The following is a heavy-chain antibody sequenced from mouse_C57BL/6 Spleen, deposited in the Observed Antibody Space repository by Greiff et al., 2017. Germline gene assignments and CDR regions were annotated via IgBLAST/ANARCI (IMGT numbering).Heavy chain of an antibody. J-gene: IGHJ2*01. CDR3: AGGGYYADY. V-gene: IGHV1-69*01. Sequence: VQLQQPGAELVMPGASVKLSCKASGYTFTSYWMHWVKQRPGQGLEWIGEIDPSDSYTNYNQKFKGKSTLTVDKSSSTAYMQLSSLTSEDSAVYYCAGGGYYADYWGQGTTLTVSS. D-gene: IGHD2-3*01. CDR2: IDPSDSYT. CDR1: GYTFTSYW.